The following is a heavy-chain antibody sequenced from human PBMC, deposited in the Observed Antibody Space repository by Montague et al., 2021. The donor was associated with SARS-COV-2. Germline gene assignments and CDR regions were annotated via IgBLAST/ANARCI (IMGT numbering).Heavy chain of an antibody. V-gene: IGHV4-34*01. CDR3: ARSGYSSSWYGFRSWFDP. Sequence: SETLSLTCAVHGTSFSGYYWNWIRQPPGKGRGWMGEINHGGSTKYYPSLKSRVTISVDTSKNQFSLKLSSVTAADTAVYYCARSGYSSSWYGFRSWFDPWGQGTLVTVSS. CDR1: GTSFSGYY. D-gene: IGHD6-13*01. CDR2: INHGGST. J-gene: IGHJ5*02.